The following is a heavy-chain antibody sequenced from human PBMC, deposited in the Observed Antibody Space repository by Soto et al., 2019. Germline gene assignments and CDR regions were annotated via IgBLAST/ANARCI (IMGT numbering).Heavy chain of an antibody. Sequence: EVQLVESGGGLVQPGGSLRLSCVASGSGSTFSDHYMDWVRQAPGKGLDWVGRITNKANGYTTEYAASVNGRFTISRDDSKNSLFLQMNNLKTEDTAVYYCTRGYSSVSIYAFDIWGQEAMVTVSS. J-gene: IGHJ3*02. V-gene: IGHV3-72*01. CDR2: ITNKANGYTT. D-gene: IGHD6-19*01. CDR3: TRGYSSVSIYAFDI. CDR1: GSGSTFSDHY.